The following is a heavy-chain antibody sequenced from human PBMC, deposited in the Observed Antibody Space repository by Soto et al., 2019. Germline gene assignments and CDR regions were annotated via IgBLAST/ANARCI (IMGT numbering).Heavy chain of an antibody. Sequence: GASVKVSCKASGYTFTSYDVTWVRQATGQGPEWMGWMNTNTGNTGYAQKFQGRVTMTRDTSLSTAYMELSSLRSEDTAVYYCARGYCSSSSCSTSPDYYYTDVWGKGTTVTSP. CDR3: ARGYCSSSSCSTSPDYYYTDV. V-gene: IGHV1-8*01. CDR2: MNTNTGNT. D-gene: IGHD2-2*02. CDR1: GYTFTSYD. J-gene: IGHJ6*03.